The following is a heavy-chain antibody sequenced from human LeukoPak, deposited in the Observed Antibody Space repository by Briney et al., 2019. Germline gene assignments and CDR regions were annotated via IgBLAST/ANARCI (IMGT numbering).Heavy chain of an antibody. CDR2: VNSDGSSA. J-gene: IGHJ6*03. Sequence: GGSLRLSCAASGFTFSSYWMHWVRQAPGKGLVWVSRVNSDGSSASYADSVKGRFTISRDNAKNTLYLHMNSLRAEDTAVYFCARHGEAWVGPGAYYYYYMDVWGKGTTVTVSS. CDR3: ARHGEAWVGPGAYYYYYMDV. CDR1: GFTFSSYW. D-gene: IGHD3-10*01. V-gene: IGHV3-74*01.